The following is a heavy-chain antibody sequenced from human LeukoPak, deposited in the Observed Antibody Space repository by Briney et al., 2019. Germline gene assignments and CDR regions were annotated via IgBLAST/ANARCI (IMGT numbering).Heavy chain of an antibody. D-gene: IGHD6-6*01. J-gene: IGHJ6*02. CDR3: ARDTSGLQVYSSSGSYYYYGMDV. CDR1: GFTFSSHW. Sequence: GGSLRLSCAVSGFTFSSHWMSWVRQAPGKGLEWVANIEKDGSERYYVDSVKGRFTISRDNAKNSLYLQMNSLRAEDTAVYYCARDTSGLQVYSSSGSYYYYGMDVWGQGTTVTVSS. V-gene: IGHV3-7*03. CDR2: IEKDGSER.